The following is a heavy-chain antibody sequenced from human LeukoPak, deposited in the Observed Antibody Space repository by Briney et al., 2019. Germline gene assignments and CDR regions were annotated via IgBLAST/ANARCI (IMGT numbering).Heavy chain of an antibody. Sequence: GESLKISFKGSGYSFTSYWIGWGRRMPGKGLEGMGIIYPGDSDTRYSPSFQGQVTISADKSISTAYLQWSSLKASDTAMYYCARSSHDFWSGYPNWFDHWGQGTLVTVSS. D-gene: IGHD3-3*01. V-gene: IGHV5-51*01. CDR2: IYPGDSDT. CDR1: GYSFTSYW. J-gene: IGHJ5*02. CDR3: ARSSHDFWSGYPNWFDH.